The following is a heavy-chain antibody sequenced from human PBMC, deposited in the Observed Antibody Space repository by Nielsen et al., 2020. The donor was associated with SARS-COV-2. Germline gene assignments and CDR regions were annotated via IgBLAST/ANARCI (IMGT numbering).Heavy chain of an antibody. J-gene: IGHJ4*02. V-gene: IGHV1-2*06. CDR1: GYTFTGYY. Sequence: ASVKVSCKASGYTFTGYYMHWVRQAPGQGLEWMGRINPNSGGTNYAQKFQGRVTMTRDTSTSTVYMELSSLRSEDTAVYYCARASWQWELHYWGQGTLVTVSS. CDR3: ARASWQWELHY. D-gene: IGHD1-26*01. CDR2: INPNSGGT.